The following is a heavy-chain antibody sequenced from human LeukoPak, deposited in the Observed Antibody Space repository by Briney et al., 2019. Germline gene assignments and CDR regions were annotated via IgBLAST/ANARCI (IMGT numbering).Heavy chain of an antibody. J-gene: IGHJ4*02. CDR2: IIPIFGTA. Sequence: SVKVSCKASGGTFSSYAISWVRQAPGQGLEWMGGIIPIFGTANYAQKFQGRVTITADESTSTAYMELSSLRSEDTAVYYCARCTTGRTFGSLREIKRSREIDYWGQGTLVTVSS. CDR1: GGTFSSYA. CDR3: ARCTTGRTFGSLREIKRSREIDY. V-gene: IGHV1-69*13. D-gene: IGHD1-1*01.